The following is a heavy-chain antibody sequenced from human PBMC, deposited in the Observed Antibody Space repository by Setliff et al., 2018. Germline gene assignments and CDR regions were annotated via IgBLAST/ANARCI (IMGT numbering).Heavy chain of an antibody. D-gene: IGHD2-21*02. V-gene: IGHV3-7*01. Sequence: SGGSLRLSCAASGFTFSNYWMTWVRQAPGKGLEWVANINEDGSQKPYVDSVKGRFTVSRDNAKNSLSLQMNSLRAEDTAVYYCARGWVAVTVDYWGQGSLVTVSS. CDR2: INEDGSQK. J-gene: IGHJ4*02. CDR1: GFTFSNYW. CDR3: ARGWVAVTVDY.